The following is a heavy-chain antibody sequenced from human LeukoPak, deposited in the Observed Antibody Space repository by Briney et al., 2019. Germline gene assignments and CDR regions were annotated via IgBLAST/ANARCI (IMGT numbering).Heavy chain of an antibody. CDR2: INPNSGGT. J-gene: IGHJ6*03. CDR3: ARDLGSIAAAGDYYYYYMDV. D-gene: IGHD6-13*01. V-gene: IGHV1-2*02. CDR1: GYTFTGYY. Sequence: GSSVKVSCKASGYTFTGYYMHWVRQAPGQELEWMGWINPNSGGTNYAQKFQGRVTMTRDTSISTAYMELTRLRSDDTAVYYCARDLGSIAAAGDYYYYYMDVWGKGTTVTVSS.